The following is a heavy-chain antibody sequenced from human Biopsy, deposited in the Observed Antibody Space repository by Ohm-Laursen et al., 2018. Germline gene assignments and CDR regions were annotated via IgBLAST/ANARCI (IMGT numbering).Heavy chain of an antibody. CDR2: IYSGGNT. CDR1: GDSLTSGPEN. V-gene: IGHV4-61*01. CDR3: ARGRRTSGWPYFDN. J-gene: IGHJ4*02. Sequence: GTLSLTCTVSGDSLTSGPENWSWIRQSPGQGLEYIGFIYSGGNTNYSPSLKDRVTMSVDTSKNQFYLKLYSVTAADTAVYYRARGRRTSGWPYFDNWGQGALVIVSP. D-gene: IGHD6-19*01.